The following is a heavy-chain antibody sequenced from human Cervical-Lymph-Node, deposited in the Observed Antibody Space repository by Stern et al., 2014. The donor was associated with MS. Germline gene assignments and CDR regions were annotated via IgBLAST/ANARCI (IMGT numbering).Heavy chain of an antibody. D-gene: IGHD2-15*01. Sequence: EVQLLESGGGLVQPGGSLRLSCAASGFTFSSYWMNWVRQAPGKGLEWVANIKEAGSETYYGDSVKGRFTISRDNAKNSLYLQMNSLRAEDTAVYYCARGSDTWGQGTLVTVSS. CDR1: GFTFSSYW. CDR3: ARGSDT. CDR2: IKEAGSET. J-gene: IGHJ5*02. V-gene: IGHV3-7*01.